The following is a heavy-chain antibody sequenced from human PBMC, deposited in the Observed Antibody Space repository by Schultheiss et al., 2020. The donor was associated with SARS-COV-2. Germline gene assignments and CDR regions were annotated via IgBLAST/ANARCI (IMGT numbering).Heavy chain of an antibody. V-gene: IGHV3-30*18. CDR2: ISYDGSNK. Sequence: GGSLRLSCAASGFTFSSYGMHWVRQAPGKGLEWVAVISYDGSNKYYADSVKGRFTISRDNAKNSLYLQMNSLRAEDTALYYCAKDFRQYSGYDYGWFDPWGQGSLVTVSS. D-gene: IGHD5-12*01. J-gene: IGHJ5*02. CDR3: AKDFRQYSGYDYGWFDP. CDR1: GFTFSSYG.